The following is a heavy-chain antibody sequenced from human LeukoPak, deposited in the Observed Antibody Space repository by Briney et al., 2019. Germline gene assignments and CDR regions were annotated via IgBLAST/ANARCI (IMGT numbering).Heavy chain of an antibody. V-gene: IGHV4-39*07. J-gene: IGHJ4*02. CDR2: IYYSGST. CDR3: AREEYSSSSFDY. D-gene: IGHD6-6*01. CDR1: GGSISSSSYY. Sequence: SETLSLTCIVSGGSISSSSYYWGWIRQPPGKGLEWIGSIYYSGSTYYNPSLKSRVTISVDTSKNQFSLKLSSVTAADTAVYYCAREEYSSSSFDYWGQGTLVTVSS.